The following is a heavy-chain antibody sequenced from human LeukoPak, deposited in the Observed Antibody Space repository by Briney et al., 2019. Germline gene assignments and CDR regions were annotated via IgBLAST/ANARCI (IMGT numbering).Heavy chain of an antibody. J-gene: IGHJ4*02. CDR2: ISYDGSHK. CDR1: GFTFSSYA. Sequence: GRSLRLSCAASGFTFSSYAMHWVRQAPGKGLEWVAVISYDGSHKYYADSVKGRFTISRDNSKNTLYLQMNSLRADDTAVYYCARDAMSYFDYWGQGTLVTVSS. CDR3: ARDAMSYFDY. V-gene: IGHV3-30*04.